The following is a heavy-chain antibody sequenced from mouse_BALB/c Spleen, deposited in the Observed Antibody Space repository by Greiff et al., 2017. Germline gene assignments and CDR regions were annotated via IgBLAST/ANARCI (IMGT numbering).Heavy chain of an antibody. Sequence: QVQLQQSGPGLVQPSQSLSITCTVSGFSLTSYGVHWVRQSPGKGLEWLGVIWSGGSTDYNAAFISRLSISKDNSKSQVFFKMNSLQANDTAIYYCARNGYDYDGNYYAMDYWGQGTSVTVSS. CDR1: GFSLTSYG. D-gene: IGHD2-4*01. V-gene: IGHV2-2*02. CDR3: ARNGYDYDGNYYAMDY. J-gene: IGHJ4*01. CDR2: IWSGGST.